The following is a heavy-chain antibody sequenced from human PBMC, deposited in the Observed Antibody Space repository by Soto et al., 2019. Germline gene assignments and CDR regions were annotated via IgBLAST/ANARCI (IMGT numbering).Heavy chain of an antibody. J-gene: IGHJ4*02. CDR3: ARGVRFSPDY. V-gene: IGHV1-8*01. D-gene: IGHD3-3*01. CDR1: GYTYTSYD. CDR2: MNPNGGNT. Sequence: QVRLLQSGAQAKKPGASVMVSCKASGYTYTSYDINWLRQATGQGFEWMGWMNPNGGNTGYAQKFQGRVNMTRNTSISTAYMELSSLRSEDTAGYYCARGVRFSPDYWGQGTLVTVSS.